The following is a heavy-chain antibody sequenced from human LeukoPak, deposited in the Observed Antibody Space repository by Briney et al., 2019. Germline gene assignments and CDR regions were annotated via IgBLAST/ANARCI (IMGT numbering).Heavy chain of an antibody. CDR3: ARDQVATTPYYFDY. J-gene: IGHJ4*02. D-gene: IGHD5-12*01. V-gene: IGHV4-34*01. Sequence: SETLSLTCAVYGGSFSGYYWSWIRQPQGKGLEWIGEINHSGSTNYNPSLKSRVTISVDTSKNQFSLKLSSVTAADTAVYYCARDQVATTPYYFDYWGQGTLVTVSS. CDR2: INHSGST. CDR1: GGSFSGYY.